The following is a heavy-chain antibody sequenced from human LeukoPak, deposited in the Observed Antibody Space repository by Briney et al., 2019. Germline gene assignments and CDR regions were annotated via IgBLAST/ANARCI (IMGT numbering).Heavy chain of an antibody. V-gene: IGHV3-15*05. CDR1: GFTFSSYE. CDR2: LKSKSDGGTR. Sequence: PGGSLRLSCAASGFTFSSYEMNWVRQAPGKGLEWVGLLKSKSDGGTRDYAAPVKGRFTISRDDSSNTFYLQMNSLKDEDTAVYYCARERRGRAFDIWGQGTMVTVSS. D-gene: IGHD3-10*01. J-gene: IGHJ3*02. CDR3: ARERRGRAFDI.